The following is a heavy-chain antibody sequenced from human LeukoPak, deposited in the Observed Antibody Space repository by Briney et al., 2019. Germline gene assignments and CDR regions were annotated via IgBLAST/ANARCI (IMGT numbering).Heavy chain of an antibody. D-gene: IGHD4-17*01. J-gene: IGHJ4*02. CDR3: ARAGGSTVSHSDY. CDR2: ISSSSSYI. Sequence: GESLRLSCAASGFTFSSYSMNWVRQAPGKGLEWVSSISSSSSYIYYADSVKGRFTISRDNAKNSLYLQMNSLRAEDTAVYYCARAGGSTVSHSDYWGQGTLVTVSS. CDR1: GFTFSSYS. V-gene: IGHV3-21*01.